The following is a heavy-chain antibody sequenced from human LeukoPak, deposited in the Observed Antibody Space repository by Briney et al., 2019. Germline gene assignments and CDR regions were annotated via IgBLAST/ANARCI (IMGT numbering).Heavy chain of an antibody. CDR2: FDPEDGET. CDR1: GYTLTELS. Sequence: ASVKVSCKVSGYTLTELSMHWVRQAPGKGLEWMGGFDPEDGETIYARKFQGRVTMTEDTTTDTAYMELSSLRSEDTAVYYCATAAAYCGGDCYAPLDYWGQGTLVTVSS. V-gene: IGHV1-24*01. J-gene: IGHJ4*02. CDR3: ATAAAYCGGDCYAPLDY. D-gene: IGHD2-21*02.